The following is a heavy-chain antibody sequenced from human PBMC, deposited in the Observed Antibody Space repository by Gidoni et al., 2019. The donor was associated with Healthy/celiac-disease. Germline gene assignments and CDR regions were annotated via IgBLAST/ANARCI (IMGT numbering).Heavy chain of an antibody. CDR3: AKDASYGYVEGYGMDV. V-gene: IGHV3-9*01. CDR2: ISWHSGSI. Sequence: EVQLVESGGGLVQPGRSLRLSCAAAGFTFDDYAMHWVRQAPGKGLEWVSGISWHSGSIGYADSVKGRFTISRDNAKNSLYLQMNSLRAEDTAVYYCAKDASYGYVEGYGMDVWGQGTTVTVSS. J-gene: IGHJ6*02. CDR1: GFTFDDYA. D-gene: IGHD5-18*01.